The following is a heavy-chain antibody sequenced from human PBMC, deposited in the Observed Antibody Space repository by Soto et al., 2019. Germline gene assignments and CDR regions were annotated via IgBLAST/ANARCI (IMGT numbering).Heavy chain of an antibody. Sequence: GASVKVSCRASGGTFSSYAISWVRQAPGQGLEWMGGIIPLFGTANYAQKFQGRVTITADESTSTAHMELSSLRSEDTAVYYCAKGDYSIYYYYVMDVWGQGTTVTGSS. V-gene: IGHV1-69*13. CDR1: GGTFSSYA. J-gene: IGHJ6*02. CDR2: IIPLFGTA. CDR3: AKGDYSIYYYYVMDV. D-gene: IGHD4-4*01.